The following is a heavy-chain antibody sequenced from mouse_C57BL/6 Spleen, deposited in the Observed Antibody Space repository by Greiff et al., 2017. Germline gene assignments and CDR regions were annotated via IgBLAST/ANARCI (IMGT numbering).Heavy chain of an antibody. CDR1: GYTFTSYW. Sequence: QVQLQQPGAELVKPGASVKLSCKASGYTFTSYWMHWVKQRPGQGLEWIGMIHPNSGSTNYNEKFKSKATVTVDQSSSTAYMQLHSLTSEDSAVYYYARSGANYGNSFEYWGKGTTLTVAS. CDR2: IHPNSGST. J-gene: IGHJ2*01. CDR3: ARSGANYGNSFEY. D-gene: IGHD2-1*01. V-gene: IGHV1-64*01.